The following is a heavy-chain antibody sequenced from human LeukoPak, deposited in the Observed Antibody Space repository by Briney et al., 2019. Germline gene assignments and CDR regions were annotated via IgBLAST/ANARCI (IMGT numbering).Heavy chain of an antibody. CDR3: ARGGVSSSWYEVVLTQPKYYYYGMDV. J-gene: IGHJ6*02. CDR2: MNPNSGNT. CDR1: GYTFTSYD. V-gene: IGHV1-8*01. Sequence: ASVKVSCKASGYTFTSYDINWVRQATGQGLEWMGWMNPNSGNTGCAQKFQGRVTMTRNTSISTAYMELSSLRSEDTAVYYCARGGVSSSWYEVVLTQPKYYYYGMDVWGQGTTVTVSS. D-gene: IGHD6-13*01.